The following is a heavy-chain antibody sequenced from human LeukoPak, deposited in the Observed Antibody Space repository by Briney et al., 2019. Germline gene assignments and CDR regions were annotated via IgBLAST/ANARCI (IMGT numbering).Heavy chain of an antibody. J-gene: IGHJ6*03. CDR1: GYSISSDYY. V-gene: IGHV4-38-2*02. D-gene: IGHD1-26*01. Sequence: PSETLSLTCTVSGYSISSDYYWGWIRQPPGRGLEWIGTIYHSGSTYYNPSLKSRVTISVDTSKNQFSLKLSSVTAADTAVYYCSGSYLYSYYYYMDVWGKGTTVTISS. CDR3: SGSYLYSYYYYMDV. CDR2: IYHSGST.